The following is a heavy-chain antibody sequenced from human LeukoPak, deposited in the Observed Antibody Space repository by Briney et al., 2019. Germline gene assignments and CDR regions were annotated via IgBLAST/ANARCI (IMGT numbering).Heavy chain of an antibody. D-gene: IGHD6-19*01. Sequence: GGSLRLSCIASGFTFGDYAMNWVRQTPGKELEWVTYISSSGSTIYYADSVKGRFTISRDNAKNSLYLQMNSLRAEDTAVYYCASPKHWSSGWYLKYWGQGTLVTVSS. CDR3: ASPKHWSSGWYLKY. CDR1: GFTFGDYA. CDR2: ISSSGSTI. J-gene: IGHJ4*02. V-gene: IGHV3-48*01.